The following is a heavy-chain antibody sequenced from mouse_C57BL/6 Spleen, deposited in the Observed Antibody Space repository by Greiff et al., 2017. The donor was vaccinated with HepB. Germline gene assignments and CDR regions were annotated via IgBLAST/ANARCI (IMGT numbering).Heavy chain of an antibody. Sequence: QVQLQQPGAELVKPGASVKMSCKASGYTFTSYWITWVKQSPGQGLEWIGDIYPGSGSTNYNEKFKSKATLTVDTSSSTAYMQLSSLTSEDSAVYYCARVCYGSSLYYFDYWGQGTTLTVSS. V-gene: IGHV1-55*01. D-gene: IGHD1-1*01. CDR2: IYPGSGST. J-gene: IGHJ2*01. CDR3: ARVCYGSSLYYFDY. CDR1: GYTFTSYW.